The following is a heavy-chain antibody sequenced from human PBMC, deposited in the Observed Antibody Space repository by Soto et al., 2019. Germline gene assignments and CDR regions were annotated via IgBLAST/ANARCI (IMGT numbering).Heavy chain of an antibody. CDR1: GFTFSSYS. CDR3: ARDPGIWNSYYYGMDV. D-gene: IGHD1-7*01. V-gene: IGHV3-21*01. J-gene: IGHJ6*02. CDR2: ISSSSSYI. Sequence: GGSLRLSCAASGFTFSSYSMNWVCQAPGKGLEWVSSISSSSSYIYYADSVKGRLTISRDNAKNSLYLQMNSLRAEDTAVYYCARDPGIWNSYYYGMDVWGQGTTVTVSS.